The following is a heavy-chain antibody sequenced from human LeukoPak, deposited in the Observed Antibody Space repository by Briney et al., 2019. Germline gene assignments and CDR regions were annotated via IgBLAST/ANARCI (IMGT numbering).Heavy chain of an antibody. D-gene: IGHD6-6*01. V-gene: IGHV1-2*02. CDR2: INPNSGGT. CDR1: GYTFTSYG. J-gene: IGHJ4*02. Sequence: ASVKVSCKASGYTFTSYGISWVRQAPGQGLEWMGWINPNSGGTNYAQNFQGRVTMTRDTSISTAYMELSRLRSDDTAVYYCAAFRGSSSSVDCWGQGTLVTVCS. CDR3: AAFRGSSSSVDC.